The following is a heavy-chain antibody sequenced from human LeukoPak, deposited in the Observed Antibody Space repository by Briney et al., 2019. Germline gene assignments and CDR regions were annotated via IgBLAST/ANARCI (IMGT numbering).Heavy chain of an antibody. CDR1: GYTFTRYG. D-gene: IGHD5-12*01. CDR3: ARDYSGYPELWGFDY. V-gene: IGHV1-2*02. Sequence: ASVKVSCKASGYTFTRYGSSWVRQAPGQGLEWMGWINPNSGGTHYAQKFQGRVTMTRDTSISTAYMELSRLRSDDTAVYYCARDYSGYPELWGFDYWGQGTLVTVSS. J-gene: IGHJ4*02. CDR2: INPNSGGT.